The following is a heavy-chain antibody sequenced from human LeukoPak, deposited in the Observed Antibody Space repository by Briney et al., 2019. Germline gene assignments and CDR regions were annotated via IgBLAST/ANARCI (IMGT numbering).Heavy chain of an antibody. CDR3: ARVSQWLPYYYYYMDV. CDR1: GYTFTGYY. D-gene: IGHD6-19*01. V-gene: IGHV1-2*02. Sequence: ASVKVSCKASGYTFTGYYMHWVRQAPGQGLEWMGWINPNSGGTNYVQKFQGRVTMTRDTSISTAYMELSRLRSDDTAVYYCARVSQWLPYYYYYMDVWGKGTTVTVSS. J-gene: IGHJ6*03. CDR2: INPNSGGT.